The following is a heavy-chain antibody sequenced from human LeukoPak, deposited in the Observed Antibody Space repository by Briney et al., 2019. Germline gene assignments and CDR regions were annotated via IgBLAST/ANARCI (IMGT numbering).Heavy chain of an antibody. Sequence: SETLSLTCTVSGGSISSGGYYWSWIRLHPGKGLEWIGYIYYSGSTYYNPSLKSRVTISVDTSKNQFSLKLSSVTAADTAVYYCTTVTTWGGVGWFDPWGQGTLVTVSS. J-gene: IGHJ5*02. CDR1: GGSISSGGYY. CDR2: IYYSGST. V-gene: IGHV4-31*03. CDR3: TTVTTWGGVGWFDP. D-gene: IGHD4-17*01.